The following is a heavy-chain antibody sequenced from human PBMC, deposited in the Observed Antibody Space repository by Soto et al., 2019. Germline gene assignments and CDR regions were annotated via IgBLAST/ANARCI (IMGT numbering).Heavy chain of an antibody. D-gene: IGHD2-15*01. CDR1: GGTFSSYT. CDR3: ARSAASTAVVDYFDY. J-gene: IGHJ4*02. CDR2: IIPILGIA. Sequence: SVKVSCKASGGTFSSYTISWVRQAPGQGLEWMGRIIPILGIANYAQKFQGRVTITADKSTSTAYMELSSLRSEDTAVYYCARSAASTAVVDYFDYWGQGTLVTVSS. V-gene: IGHV1-69*02.